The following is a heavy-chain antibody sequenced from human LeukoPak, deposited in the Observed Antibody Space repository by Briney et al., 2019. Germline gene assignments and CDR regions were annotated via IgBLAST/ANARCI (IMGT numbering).Heavy chain of an antibody. V-gene: IGHV3-9*01. CDR2: ISWNSGSI. CDR3: AKAMEPLTHCSSTSCLSPFDP. Sequence: QSGRSLRLSCAASGFTFDDYAMHWVRQAPGKGLEWVSGISWNSGSIGYADSVKGRFTISRDNAKNSLYLQMSSLRAEDTALYYCAKAMEPLTHCSSTSCLSPFDPWGQGTLVTVSS. J-gene: IGHJ5*02. CDR1: GFTFDDYA. D-gene: IGHD2-2*01.